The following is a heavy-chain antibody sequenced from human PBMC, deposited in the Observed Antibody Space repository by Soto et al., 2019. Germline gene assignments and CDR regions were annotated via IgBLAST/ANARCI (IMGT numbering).Heavy chain of an antibody. D-gene: IGHD3-22*01. J-gene: IGHJ6*02. V-gene: IGHV3-30-3*01. CDR1: GFTFSSYA. CDR2: ISYDGSNK. Sequence: PGGSLRLSCAASGFTFSSYAMHWVRQAPGKGLEWVAVISYDGSNKYYADSVKGRFTISRDNSKNTLYLQMNSLRAEDTAVYYCAGGVSSGYYYYYYYGMDVWGQGTTVTSP. CDR3: AGGVSSGYYYYYYYGMDV.